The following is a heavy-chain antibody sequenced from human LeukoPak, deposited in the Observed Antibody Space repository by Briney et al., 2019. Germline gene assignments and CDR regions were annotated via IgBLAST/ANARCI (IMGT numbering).Heavy chain of an antibody. V-gene: IGHV3-23*01. CDR2: IGFLDGIT. CDR1: GFTFGNYA. Sequence: GGSLRLSCAASGFTFGNYAMTWVRQAPGKGLEWVSSIGFLDGITYYADSVKGRFTISRDNSKNTLYLQMNSLRAEDTAVYYCARDRPSRYYYDSSGYYESYWYFDLWGRGTLVTVSS. D-gene: IGHD3-22*01. J-gene: IGHJ2*01. CDR3: ARDRPSRYYYDSSGYYESYWYFDL.